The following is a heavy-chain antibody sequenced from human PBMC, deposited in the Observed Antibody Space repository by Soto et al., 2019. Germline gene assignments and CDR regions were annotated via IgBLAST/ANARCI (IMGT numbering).Heavy chain of an antibody. D-gene: IGHD3-16*02. CDR3: ARVTVIRVGGMDV. CDR2: IKQDGSEK. Sequence: GGSLRLSCAASGFTFSSYWMNWVRRAPGKGLEWVANIKQDGSEKYYVDSVKGRFTISRDNAKNSLYLQMNSLRAEDTAVYYCARVTVIRVGGMDVWGQGTTVTVSS. CDR1: GFTFSSYW. J-gene: IGHJ6*02. V-gene: IGHV3-7*05.